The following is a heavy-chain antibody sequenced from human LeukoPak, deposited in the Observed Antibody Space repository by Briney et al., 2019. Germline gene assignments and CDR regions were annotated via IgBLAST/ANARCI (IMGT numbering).Heavy chain of an antibody. J-gene: IGHJ4*02. Sequence: GGSLRLSCATSGFTFSSYWMSWVRQAPGKGLEWVATIKQDGSERYYVDSVKGRFTISRDNAKNSLYLQMNSLRADDTAIYYCARALYYFDSSSYSGMGGYWGQGTLVTVSS. CDR2: IKQDGSER. CDR1: GFTFSSYW. V-gene: IGHV3-7*03. CDR3: ARALYYFDSSSYSGMGGY. D-gene: IGHD3-22*01.